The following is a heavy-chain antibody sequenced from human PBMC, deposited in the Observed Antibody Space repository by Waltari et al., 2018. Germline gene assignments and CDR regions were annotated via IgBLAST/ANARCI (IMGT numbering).Heavy chain of an antibody. J-gene: IGHJ4*02. CDR1: GYSFTSYW. CDR2: IYSGDSAT. CDR3: ATAYDFWSGYLSY. Sequence: EVQLVQSGAEVKKPGESLKISCKGSGYSFTSYWIGWVRQMPGKGLEWMGIIYSGDSATSYSPSFQGQVTISADKSISTAYLQWSSLKASDTAMYYCATAYDFWSGYLSYWGQGTLVTVSS. D-gene: IGHD3-3*01. V-gene: IGHV5-51*03.